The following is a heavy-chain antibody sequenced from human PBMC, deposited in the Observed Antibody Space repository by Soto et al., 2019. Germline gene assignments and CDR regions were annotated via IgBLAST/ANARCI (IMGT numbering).Heavy chain of an antibody. Sequence: GASVKVSCKGSGYTFTSYGISWVRQAPGQGLEWMGWISAYNGNTNYAQKLQGRVTMTTDTSTSTAYMELRSLRSDDTAVYYCARDRKGTMVRGVSYYYYGMDVWGQGTTVTVSS. J-gene: IGHJ6*02. CDR2: ISAYNGNT. D-gene: IGHD3-10*01. CDR3: ARDRKGTMVRGVSYYYYGMDV. CDR1: GYTFTSYG. V-gene: IGHV1-18*01.